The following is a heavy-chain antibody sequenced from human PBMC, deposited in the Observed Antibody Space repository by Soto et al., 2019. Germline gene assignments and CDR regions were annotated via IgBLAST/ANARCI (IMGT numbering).Heavy chain of an antibody. CDR2: ISAYNGNT. V-gene: IGHV1-18*01. J-gene: IGHJ6*02. Sequence: ASVKVSCKASGYTFTSYGISWVRQAPGQGLEWMGWISAYNGNTNYAQKLQGRVTMTTDTSTSTAYMELRSLGSDDTAVYYCARVRGDIVVVPAATPYYYYGMDVWGQGTTVTVSS. CDR3: ARVRGDIVVVPAATPYYYYGMDV. CDR1: GYTFTSYG. D-gene: IGHD2-2*01.